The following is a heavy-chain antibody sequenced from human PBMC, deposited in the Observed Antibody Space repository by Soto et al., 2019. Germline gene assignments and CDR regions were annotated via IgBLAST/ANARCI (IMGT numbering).Heavy chain of an antibody. CDR1: GGTFSSYA. D-gene: IGHD2-2*02. CDR2: IIPIFGTA. J-gene: IGHJ6*02. Sequence: QVQLVQSGAEVKKPGSSVTVSCKASGGTFSSYAISWVRQAPGQGLEWMGGIIPIFGTANYAQKFQGSVTITADESTSTAYMELSSLRSEDTAVYYCARERGRCSSTSCYTEYYYGRDVWGQGTTVTVSS. CDR3: ARERGRCSSTSCYTEYYYGRDV. V-gene: IGHV1-69*01.